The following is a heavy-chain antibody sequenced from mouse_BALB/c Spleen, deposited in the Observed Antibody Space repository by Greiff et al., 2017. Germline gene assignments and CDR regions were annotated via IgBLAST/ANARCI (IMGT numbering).Heavy chain of an antibody. Sequence: EVQLQQSGPELVKPGASVKIPCKASGYTFTDYNMDWVKQSHGKSLEWIGDINPNNGGTIYNQKFKGKATLTVDKSSSTAYMELRSLTSEDTAVYYCARGRRLSYLEDYAMDYWGQGTSVTVSS. CDR3: ARGRRLSYLEDYAMDY. CDR2: INPNNGGT. D-gene: IGHD3-2*02. J-gene: IGHJ4*01. CDR1: GYTFTDYN. V-gene: IGHV1-18*01.